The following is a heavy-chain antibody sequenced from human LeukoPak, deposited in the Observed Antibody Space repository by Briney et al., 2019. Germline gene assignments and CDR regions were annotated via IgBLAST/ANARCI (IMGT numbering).Heavy chain of an antibody. CDR3: AGLRIGYCSSTSCYALGALDY. D-gene: IGHD2-2*01. J-gene: IGHJ4*02. CDR1: GGSMSSGGYS. V-gene: IGHV4-30-2*01. Sequence: KPSETLFLTCAVSGGSMSSGGYSWSWIRQPPGKGLEWIGYIYHSGSTYYNPSLKSRVTISVDRSKNQFSLKLSSVTAADTAVYYCAGLRIGYCSSTSCYALGALDYWGQGTLVTVSS. CDR2: IYHSGST.